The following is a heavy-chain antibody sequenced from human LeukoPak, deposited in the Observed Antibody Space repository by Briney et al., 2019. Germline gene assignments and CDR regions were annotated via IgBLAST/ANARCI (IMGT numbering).Heavy chain of an antibody. CDR3: AKDYCGDGSCYSFHVFDY. J-gene: IGHJ4*02. D-gene: IGHD2-15*01. V-gene: IGHV5-51*01. CDR2: IYPGDSDT. Sequence: GESLKISCKGSGYTFTSYWIGWVRQMPGKGLEWMGVIYPGDSDTRYSPSFQGQVTISADKSISTAYLQWSSLKASDTAMYYCAKDYCGDGSCYSFHVFDYWGQGTLVTVSS. CDR1: GYTFTSYW.